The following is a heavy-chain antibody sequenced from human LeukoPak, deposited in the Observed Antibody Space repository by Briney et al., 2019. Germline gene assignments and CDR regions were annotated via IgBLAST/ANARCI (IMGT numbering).Heavy chain of an antibody. J-gene: IGHJ4*02. CDR1: GYSFTSYW. V-gene: IGHV5-51*01. Sequence: GESLKISCKGSGYSFTSYWIAWVRQMPGKGLEWMGIIYPGDSDTTYSPSFQGQVTISADESISTAYLQWGSLKASDTAMYYCARHPASGYSSSWYYFAYWGQGTLVTVSS. CDR2: IYPGDSDT. D-gene: IGHD6-13*01. CDR3: ARHPASGYSSSWYYFAY.